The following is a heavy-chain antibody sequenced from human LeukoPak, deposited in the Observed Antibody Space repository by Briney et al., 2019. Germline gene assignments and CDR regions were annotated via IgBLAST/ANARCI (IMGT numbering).Heavy chain of an antibody. V-gene: IGHV3-21*01. CDR1: GFTFSTYS. CDR3: ARELYCSGGICSNDYYYYYYMDV. J-gene: IGHJ6*03. Sequence: GGSLRLSCAASGFTFSTYSMNWVRQAPGKGLEWVSSISSGSSYIYYADSVKGRFTISRDNAKNSLYLQMNSLRAEDTAGYYCARELYCSGGICSNDYYYYYYMDVWGKGTTVTVSS. CDR2: ISSGSSYI. D-gene: IGHD2-15*01.